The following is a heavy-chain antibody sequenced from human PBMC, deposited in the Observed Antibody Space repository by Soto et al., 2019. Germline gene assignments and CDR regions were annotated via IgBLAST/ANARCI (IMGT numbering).Heavy chain of an antibody. Sequence: EVQLVESGGGLLQPGGPLRLSCAVSGSTFSNDWMHWVRQAPGKGLVWVSHINSDGSSTNYADFVKGRFTIARDNAKNTVYLQMNSLRAEDTAVYYCARDRSYSLDVWGQGTTVTVSS. CDR3: ARDRSYSLDV. J-gene: IGHJ6*02. V-gene: IGHV3-74*01. CDR1: GSTFSNDW. CDR2: INSDGSST.